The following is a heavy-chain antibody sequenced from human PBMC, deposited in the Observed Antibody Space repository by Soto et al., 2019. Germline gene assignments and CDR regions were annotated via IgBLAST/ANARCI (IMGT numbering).Heavy chain of an antibody. CDR2: ISYDGSNK. D-gene: IGHD6-19*01. CDR3: AKGWLENYYYYMDV. CDR1: GVTFSSYG. J-gene: IGHJ6*03. Sequence: GGSLRLSRAASGVTFSSYGMHWVRQARGKGLEWVAVISYDGSNKYYADSVKGRFTISRDNSKNTLYLQMNSLRAEDTAVYYCAKGWLENYYYYMDVWGKGTTVTVSS. V-gene: IGHV3-30*18.